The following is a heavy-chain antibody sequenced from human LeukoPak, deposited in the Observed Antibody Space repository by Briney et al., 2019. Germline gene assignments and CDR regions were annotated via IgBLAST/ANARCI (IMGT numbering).Heavy chain of an antibody. Sequence: GGSVRLSCAASGFTFSSHGMSWVRQAPGKGLEWVSGISDSDGSTYYADSVKGRFTISRDNSKNTLFLLMNSLRVEDTAVYYCAKVLRGFTYGKFDYWGQGSLVIVSS. CDR1: GFTFSSHG. CDR3: AKVLRGFTYGKFDY. D-gene: IGHD5-18*01. CDR2: ISDSDGST. J-gene: IGHJ4*02. V-gene: IGHV3-23*01.